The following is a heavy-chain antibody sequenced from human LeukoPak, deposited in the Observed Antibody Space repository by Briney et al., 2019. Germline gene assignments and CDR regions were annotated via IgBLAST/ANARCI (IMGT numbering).Heavy chain of an antibody. CDR3: ARYTVTEPDY. Sequence: ASVKVSCKASGYTFTSYAMHWVRQAPGQRLEWMGWINAGNGNTKYSQEFQGRVTITRDTSTTTAYMELRSLRSDDTAVYYCARYTVTEPDYWGQGTLVTVSS. CDR2: INAGNGNT. J-gene: IGHJ4*02. CDR1: GYTFTSYA. V-gene: IGHV1-3*01. D-gene: IGHD4-17*01.